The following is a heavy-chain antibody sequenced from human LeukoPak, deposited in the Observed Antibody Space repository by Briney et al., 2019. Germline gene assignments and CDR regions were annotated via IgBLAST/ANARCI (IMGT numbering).Heavy chain of an antibody. Sequence: PGGSLRLSCAASGFTFDDYAMHWVRQAPGKGLEWVSGINWNGGFITYADSVKGRFTISRDSAKNSLYLEMNSLRGEDTAFYYCAKDISPRRYYDWTTSDFDFWGQGTLVTVSS. CDR3: AKDISPRRYYDWTTSDFDF. V-gene: IGHV3-9*01. D-gene: IGHD3-9*01. CDR2: INWNGGFI. J-gene: IGHJ4*02. CDR1: GFTFDDYA.